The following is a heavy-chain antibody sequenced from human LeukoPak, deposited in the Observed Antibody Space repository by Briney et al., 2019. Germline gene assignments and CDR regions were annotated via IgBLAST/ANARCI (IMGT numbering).Heavy chain of an antibody. Sequence: GASVKVSCKASGYTFTSYGISWVRQAPGQGLEWMGRINPNSGGTNYAQKFQGRVTMTRDTSISTAYMELSRLRSDDTAVYYCARSYYYGSGSRVDWFDPWGQGTLVTVSS. CDR2: INPNSGGT. CDR1: GYTFTSYG. CDR3: ARSYYYGSGSRVDWFDP. D-gene: IGHD3-10*01. J-gene: IGHJ5*02. V-gene: IGHV1-2*06.